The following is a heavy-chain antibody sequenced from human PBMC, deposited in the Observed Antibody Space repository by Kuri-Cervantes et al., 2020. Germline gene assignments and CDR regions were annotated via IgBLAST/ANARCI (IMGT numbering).Heavy chain of an antibody. CDR1: GYSISSGYY. D-gene: IGHD1-26*01. Sequence: SQTLSLTCAVSGYSISSGYYWTWIRQPPGKGLEWIGDIYHRGSTNYNPSLKSRVAISLDTSKNHFSLKLTSVTAADTAVYYCARGGSYWGHFDYWGQGTLVTVSS. CDR3: ARGGSYWGHFDY. J-gene: IGHJ4*02. V-gene: IGHV4-38-2*01. CDR2: IYHRGST.